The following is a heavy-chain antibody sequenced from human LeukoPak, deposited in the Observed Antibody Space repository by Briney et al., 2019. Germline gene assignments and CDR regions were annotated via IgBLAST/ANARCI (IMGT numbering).Heavy chain of an antibody. CDR2: IRYDGSNI. J-gene: IGHJ5*02. CDR3: ARGSGSASYSSSWYYWFDP. Sequence: GGSLRLSCAASGFTFSNYGMHWVRQAPGNRLEWVAFIRYDGSNIYYADSVKGRFTISRDNAKNPLYLQMNSLRAEDTAVYYCARGSGSASYSSSWYYWFDPWGQGTLVTVSS. V-gene: IGHV3-30*02. CDR1: GFTFSNYG. D-gene: IGHD6-13*01.